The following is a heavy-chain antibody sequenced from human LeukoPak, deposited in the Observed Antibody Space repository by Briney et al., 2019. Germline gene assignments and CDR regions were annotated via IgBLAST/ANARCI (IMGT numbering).Heavy chain of an antibody. J-gene: IGHJ4*02. CDR1: GGSISSSIYY. V-gene: IGHV4-39*01. D-gene: IGHD3-10*01. Sequence: PSETLSLTCSVSGGSISSSIYYWGWIRQPPGKGLEWIGSIYYSGSTYYNPSLKSRVTISVDTSKNQFSLKLRSVTAADTALYYSARRLGGSGSYYYWGQGTLVTVSS. CDR2: IYYSGST. CDR3: ARRLGGSGSYYY.